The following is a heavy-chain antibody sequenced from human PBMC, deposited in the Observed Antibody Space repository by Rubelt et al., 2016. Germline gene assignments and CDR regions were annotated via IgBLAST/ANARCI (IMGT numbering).Heavy chain of an antibody. CDR3: AMSIAAAGIKDY. CDR1: GFTFSSYS. Sequence: VQLLESGGGLVQPGGSLRLSCAASGFTFSSYSLNWVRQAPGKGLEWIGEINHSGSTYYNSSLKSRVTISVDTSKNQFSLKLSSVTAADTAVYYCAMSIAAAGIKDYWGQGTLVTVSS. V-gene: IGHV4-34*08. J-gene: IGHJ4*02. CDR2: INHSGST. D-gene: IGHD6-13*01.